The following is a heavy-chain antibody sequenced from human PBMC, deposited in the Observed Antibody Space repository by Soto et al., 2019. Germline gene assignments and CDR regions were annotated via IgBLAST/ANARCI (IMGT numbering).Heavy chain of an antibody. Sequence: EVQLVESGGGLVQPGGSLRLSCVASGFTFPAYTMNWVRQAPGKGLEWLSYIDSSSSPIYYADSVKGRFTISRDNAKNSRFLQMNSLRDEDTVVYYCANDLRRAVASSRWCQGTLVTVSS. J-gene: IGHJ4*02. D-gene: IGHD6-19*01. CDR2: IDSSSSPI. V-gene: IGHV3-48*02. CDR1: GFTFPAYT. CDR3: ANDLRRAVASSR.